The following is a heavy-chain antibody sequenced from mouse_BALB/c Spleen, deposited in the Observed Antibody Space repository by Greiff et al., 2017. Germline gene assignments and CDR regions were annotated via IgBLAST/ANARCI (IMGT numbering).Heavy chain of an antibody. V-gene: IGHV3-6*02. CDR1: GYSITSGYY. CDR2: ISYDGSN. D-gene: IGHD4-1*01. Sequence: DVKLQESGPGLVKPSQSLSLTCSVTGYSITSGYYWNWIRQFPGNKLEWMGYISYDGSNNYNPSLKNRISITRDTSKNQFFLKLNSVTTEDTATYYCASGTGTWFAYWGQGTLVTVSA. J-gene: IGHJ3*01. CDR3: ASGTGTWFAY.